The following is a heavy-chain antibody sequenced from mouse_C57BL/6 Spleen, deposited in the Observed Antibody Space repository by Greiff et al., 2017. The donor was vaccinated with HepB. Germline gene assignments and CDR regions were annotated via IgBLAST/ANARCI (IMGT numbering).Heavy chain of an antibody. Sequence: QVQLKQSGAELARPGASVKLSCKASGYTFTSYGISWVKQRTGQGLEWIGEIYPRSGNTYYNEKFKGKATLTADKSSSTAYRELRSLTSEDSAVYFCARDSDFYAMDYWGQGTSVTVSS. J-gene: IGHJ4*01. CDR3: ARDSDFYAMDY. CDR1: GYTFTSYG. V-gene: IGHV1-81*01. CDR2: IYPRSGNT. D-gene: IGHD3-1*01.